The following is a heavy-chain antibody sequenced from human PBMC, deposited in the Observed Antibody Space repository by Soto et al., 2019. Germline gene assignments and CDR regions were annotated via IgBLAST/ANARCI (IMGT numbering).Heavy chain of an antibody. CDR1: GYTFTGYY. CDR2: INPNSGGT. Sequence: ASVKVSCKASGYTFTGYYMHWVRQAPGQGLEWMGWINPNSGGTNYAQKFQGWVTMTRDTSISTAYMELSRLRSDDTAVYYCARDRFGITGTRPYYFDYWGQGTLVTVSS. V-gene: IGHV1-2*04. J-gene: IGHJ4*02. D-gene: IGHD1-7*01. CDR3: ARDRFGITGTRPYYFDY.